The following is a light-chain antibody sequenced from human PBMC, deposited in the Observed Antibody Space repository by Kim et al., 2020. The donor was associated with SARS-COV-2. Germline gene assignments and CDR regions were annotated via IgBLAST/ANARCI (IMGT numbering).Light chain of an antibody. J-gene: IGLJ3*02. CDR1: KLGDEY. V-gene: IGLV3-1*01. CDR3: QAWDSSTVV. CDR2: QDN. Sequence: SYELTQPPSVSVSPGQTASITCSGDKLGDEYACWYQQKPGQSPVLVIYQDNKRPSGIPERFSGSNSGNTATLTISGTQAMDEAYYYCQAWDSSTVVFGGGTKLTVL.